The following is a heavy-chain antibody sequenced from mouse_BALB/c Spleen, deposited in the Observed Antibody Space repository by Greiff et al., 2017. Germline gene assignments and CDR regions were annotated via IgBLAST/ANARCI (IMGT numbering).Heavy chain of an antibody. D-gene: IGHD2-3*01. CDR2: INPSNGGT. V-gene: IGHV1S81*02. CDR3: TRDGSYYAMDY. J-gene: IGHJ4*01. Sequence: QVQLQQPGAELVEPGASVKLSCKASGYTFTSYYMYWVKQRPGQGLEWIGGINPSNGGTNFNEKFKSKATLTVDKSSSTAYMQLSSLTSEDSAVYYCTRDGSYYAMDYWGQGTSVTVSS. CDR1: GYTFTSYY.